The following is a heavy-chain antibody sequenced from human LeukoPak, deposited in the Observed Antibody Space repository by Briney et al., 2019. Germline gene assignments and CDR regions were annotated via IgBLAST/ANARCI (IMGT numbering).Heavy chain of an antibody. CDR3: ATARDRNSVYSSLDY. V-gene: IGHV1-2*02. D-gene: IGHD5/OR15-5a*01. CDR2: INPNGGGT. J-gene: IGHJ4*02. CDR1: GYTFNGYY. Sequence: GASVNVSCKASGYTFNGYYMHWVRQAPGQGLEWMGWINPNGGGTNYAQKFQGRVTMTRDTSISTAYMELSSLRSDDTAVYYCATARDRNSVYSSLDYWGQGTLVTVSS.